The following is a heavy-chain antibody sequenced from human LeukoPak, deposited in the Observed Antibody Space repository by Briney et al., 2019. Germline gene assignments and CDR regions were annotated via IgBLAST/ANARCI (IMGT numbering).Heavy chain of an antibody. CDR2: IIPIFGTA. J-gene: IGHJ3*02. CDR1: GGTFSSYA. Sequence: ASVKVSCKASGGTFSSYAISWVRQAPGQGLEWTGGIIPIFGTANYAQKFQGRVTITADESTSTAYMELSSLRSEDTAVYYCARDLVLAATNDAFDIWGQGTMVTVSS. V-gene: IGHV1-69*13. CDR3: ARDLVLAATNDAFDI. D-gene: IGHD2-2*01.